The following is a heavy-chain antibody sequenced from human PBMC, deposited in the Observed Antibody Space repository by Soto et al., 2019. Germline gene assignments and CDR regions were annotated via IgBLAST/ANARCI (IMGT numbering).Heavy chain of an antibody. V-gene: IGHV1-8*01. CDR2: MNPNSGNT. J-gene: IGHJ6*02. D-gene: IGHD6-6*01. CDR3: AREGSSSSVSDYYYGMDV. Sequence: QVQLVQSGAEVKKPGASVKVSCKASGYTFTSYDINWVRQATGQGLEWMGWMNPNSGNTGYAQKFQGRVTMTRNTSISTAYMELSSLRAEDTAVYYCAREGSSSSVSDYYYGMDVWGQGTTVTVSS. CDR1: GYTFTSYD.